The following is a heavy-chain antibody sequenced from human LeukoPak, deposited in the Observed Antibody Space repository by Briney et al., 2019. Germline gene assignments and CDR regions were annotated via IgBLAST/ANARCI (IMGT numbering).Heavy chain of an antibody. J-gene: IGHJ4*02. Sequence: PGGSLRLSCSTSGLTFGDFAVNWVRQAPGKGLEWVGFIKTKAYGGTTQYAASVEGRFTISRDDSKSIAYLQMNSLRVEDTAVYYCITRSPTWDDFFDYWGQGTLVTVSS. CDR1: GLTFGDFA. CDR2: IKTKAYGGTT. CDR3: ITRSPTWDDFFDY. D-gene: IGHD1-26*01. V-gene: IGHV3-49*04.